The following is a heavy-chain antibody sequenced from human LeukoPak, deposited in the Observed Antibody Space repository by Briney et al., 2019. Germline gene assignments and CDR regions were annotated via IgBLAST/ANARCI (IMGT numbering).Heavy chain of an antibody. D-gene: IGHD3-10*01. J-gene: IGHJ4*02. Sequence: SETLSLTCAVSGVSISSNLWWTWGRQPPGKGLEWIAEIHHSGSINYNPSLKSRVTISVDKAKNQFSLNLNSVTAEDTAVYYCARGGDRSFDYWGQGTLVTVSS. CDR3: ARGGDRSFDY. V-gene: IGHV4-4*02. CDR1: GVSISSNLW. CDR2: IHHSGSI.